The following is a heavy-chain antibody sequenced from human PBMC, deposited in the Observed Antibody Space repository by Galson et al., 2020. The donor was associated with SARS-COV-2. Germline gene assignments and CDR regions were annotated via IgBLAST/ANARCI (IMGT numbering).Heavy chain of an antibody. D-gene: IGHD1-26*01. CDR1: GGSVSGGAFS. V-gene: IGHV4-30-2*01. J-gene: IGHJ4*02. Sequence: PSETLSLTCAVSGGSVSGGAFSWSWFRQPPGKGLEWIGYIYDSANTYYNPSLKSRVSISVDRSENQFSLNLTSVTAADTAVYYCARGQQTELLTPFDFWGQGTLVTVSS. CDR3: ARGQQTELLTPFDF. CDR2: IYDSANT.